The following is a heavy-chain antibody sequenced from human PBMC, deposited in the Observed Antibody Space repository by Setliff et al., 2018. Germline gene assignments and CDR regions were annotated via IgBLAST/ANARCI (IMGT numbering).Heavy chain of an antibody. Sequence: SETLSLTCPVSGGSISSRDFYWGWIRQPPGKGLEWIGSIYYSGTTYYNPYLKSPVTIAIDTSKNQFSLKLSSVTAADTAIYYCARHDARGYYYYMDVWGEGTTVTVSS. CDR3: ARHDARGYYYYMDV. V-gene: IGHV4-39*01. CDR2: IYYSGTT. D-gene: IGHD3-10*01. J-gene: IGHJ6*03. CDR1: GGSISSRDFY.